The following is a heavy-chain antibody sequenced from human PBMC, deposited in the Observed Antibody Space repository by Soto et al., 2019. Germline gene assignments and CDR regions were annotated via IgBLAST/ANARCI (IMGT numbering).Heavy chain of an antibody. CDR2: IRSKAYSGTT. D-gene: IGHD2-2*02. Sequence: GESLKISCTASGFTSANYGLSWFRQAPGKGLEWVGFIRSKAYSGTTELAASVKGRFTISRDDSKSIAYLQMNSLRAEDTAVYYCAKTGLRCSSTSCYNSYYYGMDVWGQGTTVTVSS. V-gene: IGHV3-49*03. CDR1: GFTSANYG. J-gene: IGHJ6*02. CDR3: AKTGLRCSSTSCYNSYYYGMDV.